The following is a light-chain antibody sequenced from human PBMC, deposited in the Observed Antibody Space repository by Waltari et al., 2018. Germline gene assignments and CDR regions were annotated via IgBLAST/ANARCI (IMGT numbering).Light chain of an antibody. Sequence: QSALTQPASVSGSPGQSITISCTGTTSAVGGYNYVSWYQQHPGKAPKVMLYDVSNRPSGVSNRFSGSKSGNTASLTISGLQAEDEADYYCSSYTSISTLVFGTGTKVTVL. CDR3: SSYTSISTLV. J-gene: IGLJ1*01. CDR1: TSAVGGYNY. V-gene: IGLV2-14*03. CDR2: DVS.